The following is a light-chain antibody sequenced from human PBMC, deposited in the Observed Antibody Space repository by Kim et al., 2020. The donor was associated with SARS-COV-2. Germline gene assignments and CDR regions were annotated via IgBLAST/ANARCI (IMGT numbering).Light chain of an antibody. CDR1: SRDVGNYNL. V-gene: IGLV2-23*02. Sequence: QSALTQPASVSGSPGQSITISCTGTSRDVGNYNLVSWYQQRPGKAPKLIIFEVSKRPSGVSNRFSGSKSGDTASLTISGLQAEDESDYYCCSYAGSNTFVIFGGGTQLTVL. CDR2: EVS. J-gene: IGLJ2*01. CDR3: CSYAGSNTFVI.